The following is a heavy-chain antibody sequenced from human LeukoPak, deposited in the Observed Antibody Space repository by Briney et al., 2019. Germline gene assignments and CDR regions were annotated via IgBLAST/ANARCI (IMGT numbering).Heavy chain of an antibody. CDR2: INHSGST. CDR3: ARGEAMREIYTGFDY. CDR1: GGSFSGYS. D-gene: IGHD2-2*01. Sequence: PSETLSLTCAVYGGSFSGYSWSWIRQPPGKGLEWIGEINHSGSTDYNPSLKSRVTISVDTSKNQFSLKLSSVTAADTAVYYCARGEAMREIYTGFDYWGQGTLVTVSS. V-gene: IGHV4-34*01. J-gene: IGHJ4*02.